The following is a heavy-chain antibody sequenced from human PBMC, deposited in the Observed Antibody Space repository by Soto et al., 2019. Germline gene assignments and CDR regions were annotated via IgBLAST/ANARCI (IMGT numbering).Heavy chain of an antibody. J-gene: IGHJ4*02. CDR1: GFSFSNYW. Sequence: QPGGSLRLSCAASGFSFSNYWMAWVRQAPGKGLEWVANINRDGGERYHADSVRGRFTIFRDNSENSLYLQMNRLRAEDTAVYYCAREATFCLDCWGRGTLVTVSS. CDR3: AREATFCLDC. D-gene: IGHD3-16*01. CDR2: INRDGGER. V-gene: IGHV3-7*03.